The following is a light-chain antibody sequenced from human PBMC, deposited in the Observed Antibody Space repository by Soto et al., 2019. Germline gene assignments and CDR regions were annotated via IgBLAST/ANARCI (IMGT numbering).Light chain of an antibody. Sequence: DIQMTQSPSTLSASVGDRVTITCRASQNVRSWLAWYQQHPGKAPKLLIYKASTLQSGVPSRFSGSGSGTEFTLTISSLQPDDFATYYCQQLTSYPLTFGGGTKGDIK. CDR3: QQLTSYPLT. J-gene: IGKJ4*01. CDR2: KAS. CDR1: QNVRSW. V-gene: IGKV1-5*03.